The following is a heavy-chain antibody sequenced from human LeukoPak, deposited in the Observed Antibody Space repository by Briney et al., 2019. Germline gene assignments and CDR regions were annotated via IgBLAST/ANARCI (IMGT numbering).Heavy chain of an antibody. CDR2: IYDTGSP. CDR1: GDSLSSDY. D-gene: IGHD5-12*01. CDR3: ARGTIVAPYIDY. Sequence: SETLSLTCSVSGDSLSSDYWTWIRQPAGRGLEWIGRIYDTGSPNYNPSLRSRVTMSVDTSKRQFSLKLTSVTAADTAVYYCARGTIVAPYIDYWGQGTLVTVSS. V-gene: IGHV4-4*07. J-gene: IGHJ4*02.